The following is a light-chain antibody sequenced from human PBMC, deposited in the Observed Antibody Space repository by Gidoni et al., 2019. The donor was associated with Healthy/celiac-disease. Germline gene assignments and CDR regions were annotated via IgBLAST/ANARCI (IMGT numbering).Light chain of an antibody. V-gene: IGLV6-57*03. CDR1: SGSIASNY. Sequence: NFMLTQPHSVSESPGKTVTISCTRSSGSIASNYVQWYQQRPGSAPTTVIYEDNQRPSGVPDRFSGSIDSSSNSASLTISGLKTEDEADYYCQSYDSSHPVFGVGTKLTVL. CDR2: EDN. CDR3: QSYDSSHPV. J-gene: IGLJ3*02.